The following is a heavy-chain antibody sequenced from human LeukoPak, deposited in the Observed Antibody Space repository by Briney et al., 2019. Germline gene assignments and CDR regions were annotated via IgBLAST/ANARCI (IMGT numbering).Heavy chain of an antibody. CDR3: ASRRAAAGDNWFDP. V-gene: IGHV4-59*08. D-gene: IGHD6-13*01. CDR1: GGSFSDYY. Sequence: NPSETLSLTCAVYGGSFSDYYWSWIRQPPGKGLEWIGYIHYSGSTNYNPSLRSRVTISVDTSKNQFSLKLSSVTAADTAVYYYASRRAAAGDNWFDPWGQGTLVTVSS. CDR2: IHYSGST. J-gene: IGHJ5*02.